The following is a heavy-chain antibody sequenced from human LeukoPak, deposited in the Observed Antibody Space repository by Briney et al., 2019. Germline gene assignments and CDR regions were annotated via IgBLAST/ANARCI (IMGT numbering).Heavy chain of an antibody. Sequence: PGGSLRLSCAASGFTFNSYTMIWVRQAPGKGLEWVSSISSGSSSIYYADSVKGRFTISGDNAKNSLYLQMNILRADDTAVYYCARRSSSKYFDYWGQGTLVTVSS. V-gene: IGHV3-21*01. CDR3: ARRSSSKYFDY. J-gene: IGHJ4*02. CDR1: GFTFNSYT. D-gene: IGHD6-13*01. CDR2: ISSGSSSI.